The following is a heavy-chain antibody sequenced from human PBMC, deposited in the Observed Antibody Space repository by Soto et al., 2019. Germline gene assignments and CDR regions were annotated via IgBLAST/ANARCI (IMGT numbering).Heavy chain of an antibody. CDR1: VGSVSSGNSN. V-gene: IGHV4-61*01. D-gene: IGHD6-19*01. CDR3: ARVPLRYSSSHNFDS. J-gene: IGHJ4*02. Sequence: SETLSLTCAVSVGSVSSGNSNWSWFLQPPGKGLEWIGFIYNSETFNYNPSLKSRVTLSVDTSKHQFSLKLSSVTAADTAVYYCARVPLRYSSSHNFDSWGQGALVTVSS. CDR2: IYNSETF.